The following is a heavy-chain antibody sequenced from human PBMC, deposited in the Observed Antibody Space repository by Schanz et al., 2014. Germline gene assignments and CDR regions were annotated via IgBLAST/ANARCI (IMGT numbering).Heavy chain of an antibody. CDR3: VKAGSGWSTAGYYY. CDR2: IGGSGDST. Sequence: EVQLLESGGGLVRPGGSLRLSCAASGFTFSSYTMNWVRQAPGKGLEWVSGIGGSGDSTHYADSVKGRFIISRDNSRNTVYLQMSSLRAEDTAVYYCVKAGSGWSTAGYYYWGQGTLVAVSS. CDR1: GFTFSSYT. D-gene: IGHD6-19*01. V-gene: IGHV3-23*01. J-gene: IGHJ4*02.